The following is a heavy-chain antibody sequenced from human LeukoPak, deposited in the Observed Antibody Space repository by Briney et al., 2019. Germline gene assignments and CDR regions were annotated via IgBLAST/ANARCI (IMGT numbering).Heavy chain of an antibody. CDR3: ARFGGPHAFDI. CDR1: GGSISSYY. V-gene: IGHV4-59*01. Sequence: SETLSLTCTVSGGSISSYYWSWIRQPPGKELEWIGYINYSGSTNYNPSLKSRVTISVDTSKNHFSLTLSSVTAADTAVYYCARFGGPHAFDIWGQGTMVTVSS. CDR2: INYSGST. J-gene: IGHJ3*02. D-gene: IGHD3-3*01.